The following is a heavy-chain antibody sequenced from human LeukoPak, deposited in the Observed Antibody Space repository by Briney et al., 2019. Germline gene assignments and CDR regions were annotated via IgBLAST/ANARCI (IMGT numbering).Heavy chain of an antibody. Sequence: SETLSLTCTVSGGSISSNYWTWIRQPPGKGLEWIGNINYSGNTNYNPSLKSRVTISVDTSKNQFSLRLRSVTAADTAVYYCARDLATAFDYWGQGTLVAVSS. V-gene: IGHV4-59*01. J-gene: IGHJ4*02. CDR2: INYSGNT. D-gene: IGHD5-24*01. CDR1: GGSISSNY. CDR3: ARDLATAFDY.